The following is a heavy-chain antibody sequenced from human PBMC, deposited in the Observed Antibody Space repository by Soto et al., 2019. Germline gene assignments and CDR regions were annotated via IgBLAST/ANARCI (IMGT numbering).Heavy chain of an antibody. CDR3: ARGGGMMVRGGIDY. Sequence: SETLSLTCAVYGGSFSDYYWSWIRQPPGKGLEWIGEINHSGSTNYNPSLKSRVTISVDTSKNQFSLKLSSVTAADTAVYYCARGGGMMVRGGIDYWGQGTLVTVSS. CDR1: GGSFSDYY. V-gene: IGHV4-34*01. CDR2: INHSGST. D-gene: IGHD3-10*01. J-gene: IGHJ4*02.